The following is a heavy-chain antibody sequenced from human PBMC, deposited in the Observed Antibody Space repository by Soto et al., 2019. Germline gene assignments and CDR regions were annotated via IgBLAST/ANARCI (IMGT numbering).Heavy chain of an antibody. CDR1: GFPFTSYG. CDR2: ISYDGSDK. J-gene: IGHJ4*02. D-gene: IGHD3-10*01. Sequence: QVQLVESGGGVVQPGRSLRLSCAASGFPFTSYGMHWXRXXXDKGLEWVAIISYDGSDKYYADSVKGRFTISRDNSKNTLXLXMNSLRPEDTALYYCVGGQYYFDYRGQGTLVIVSS. V-gene: IGHV3-30*03. CDR3: VGGQYYFDY.